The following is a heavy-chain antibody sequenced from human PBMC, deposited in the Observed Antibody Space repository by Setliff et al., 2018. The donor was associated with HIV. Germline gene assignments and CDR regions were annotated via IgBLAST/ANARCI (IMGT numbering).Heavy chain of an antibody. J-gene: IGHJ4*02. Sequence: GASVKVSCKASGYTFTNYFIHWVRQAPGQGLEWMEIVNPSDGSTSNSQKFQGRVTTTRDTSTSTVYMEVNSLRSEDTAVYFCARTSSALTTRGEYYFDYWGQGTLVTVSS. CDR3: ARTSSALTTRGEYYFDY. CDR2: VNPSDGST. D-gene: IGHD4-4*01. CDR1: GYTFTNYF. V-gene: IGHV1-46*01.